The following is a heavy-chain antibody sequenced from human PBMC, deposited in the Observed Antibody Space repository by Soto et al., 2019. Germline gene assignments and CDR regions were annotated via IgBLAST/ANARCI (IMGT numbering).Heavy chain of an antibody. CDR3: ARDRCISTSCYNTIFGVAPYGMDV. CDR2: ISSSSSYI. Sequence: GGSLRLSCAASGFTFSSYSMNWVRQAPGKGLEWVSSISSSSSYIYYADSVKGRFTISRDNAKNSLYLQMNSLRAEDTAVYYCARDRCISTSCYNTIFGVAPYGMDVWGQGTTVTVSS. J-gene: IGHJ6*02. D-gene: IGHD2-2*02. V-gene: IGHV3-21*01. CDR1: GFTFSSYS.